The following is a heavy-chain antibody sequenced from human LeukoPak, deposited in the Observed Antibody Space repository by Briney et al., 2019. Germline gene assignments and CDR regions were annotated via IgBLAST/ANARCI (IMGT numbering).Heavy chain of an antibody. V-gene: IGHV1-69*13. CDR2: IIPIFGTA. D-gene: IGHD2-21*02. Sequence: SVKVSCKASGGTFSGYAISWVRQAPGQGLEWMGGIIPIFGTANYAQKFQGRVTITADESTSTAYVELSSLRSEDTAVYYCARERRSYCGGDCYSGFDPWGQGTLVTVSS. CDR1: GGTFSGYA. J-gene: IGHJ5*02. CDR3: ARERRSYCGGDCYSGFDP.